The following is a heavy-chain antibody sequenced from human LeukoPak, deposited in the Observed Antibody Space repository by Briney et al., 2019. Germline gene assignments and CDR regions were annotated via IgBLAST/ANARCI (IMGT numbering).Heavy chain of an antibody. V-gene: IGHV3-7*01. CDR1: GFTFSAYW. Sequence: GGSLRLSCAASGFTFSAYWMSWVRQAPGKGLEWVANIKQDGSDKYYVDSVKGRFTISRDNTKKSLYLHMNSLRAEDTAVYYCARDKFRGSLSAFDIWGQGTMVTVSS. D-gene: IGHD3-10*01. CDR3: ARDKFRGSLSAFDI. J-gene: IGHJ3*02. CDR2: IKQDGSDK.